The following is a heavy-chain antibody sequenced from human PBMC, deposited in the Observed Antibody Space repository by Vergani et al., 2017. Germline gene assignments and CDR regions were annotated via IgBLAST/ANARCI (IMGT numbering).Heavy chain of an antibody. CDR3: ASGLLRRKVVLRVGVYYGMDV. CDR2: INHSGST. CDR1: GGSFSGYY. V-gene: IGHV4-34*01. D-gene: IGHD2-8*01. Sequence: QVQLQQWGAGLLKPSETLSLTCAVYGGSFSGYYWSWIRQPPRKGLEWIGEINHSGSTNYNPSLKSRVTISVDTSKNQFSLKLSSVTAADTAVYYCASGLLRRKVVLRVGVYYGMDVWGQGTTVTVSS. J-gene: IGHJ6*02.